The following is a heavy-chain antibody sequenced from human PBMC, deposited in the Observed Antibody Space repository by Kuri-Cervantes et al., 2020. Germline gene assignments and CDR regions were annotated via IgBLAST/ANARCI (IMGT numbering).Heavy chain of an antibody. Sequence: SLKISCAASGFTFDDYAMHWVRQAPGKGLEWVSGISWNSGSIGYADSVKGRFTISRDNSKNTLYLQMNSLRVEDTAVYYCAKDRWGGDSDSFDIWGQGTMVTVSS. CDR3: AKDRWGGDSDSFDI. CDR1: GFTFDDYA. D-gene: IGHD2-21*02. CDR2: ISWNSGSI. V-gene: IGHV3-9*01. J-gene: IGHJ3*02.